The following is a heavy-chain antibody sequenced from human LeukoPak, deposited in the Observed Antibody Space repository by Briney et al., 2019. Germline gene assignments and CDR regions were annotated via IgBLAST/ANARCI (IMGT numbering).Heavy chain of an antibody. CDR2: IYYSGTT. V-gene: IGHV4-59*12. J-gene: IGHJ4*02. CDR1: GGSISSYY. CDR3: AREGTRYYYDSSGYLML. D-gene: IGHD3-22*01. Sequence: SETLSLTCTVSGGSISSYYWSWIRQPPGKGLEWIGYIYYSGTTNYNPSLKSRVTISVDTSKNQFSLKLSSVTAADTAVYYCAREGTRYYYDSSGYLMLWGQGTLVTVSS.